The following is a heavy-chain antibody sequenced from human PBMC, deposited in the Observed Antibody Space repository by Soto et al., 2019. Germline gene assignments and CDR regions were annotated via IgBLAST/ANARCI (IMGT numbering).Heavy chain of an antibody. Sequence: GGSLRLSCAASGFTFSSYGMHWVRQAPGKGLEWVAVISYDGSNKYYADSVKGRFTISRDNSKNTLYLQMNSLRAEDTAVYYCAKDDQLLSPIYYYYMDVWGKGTTVTVSS. D-gene: IGHD2-2*01. CDR3: AKDDQLLSPIYYYYMDV. CDR1: GFTFSSYG. J-gene: IGHJ6*03. V-gene: IGHV3-30*18. CDR2: ISYDGSNK.